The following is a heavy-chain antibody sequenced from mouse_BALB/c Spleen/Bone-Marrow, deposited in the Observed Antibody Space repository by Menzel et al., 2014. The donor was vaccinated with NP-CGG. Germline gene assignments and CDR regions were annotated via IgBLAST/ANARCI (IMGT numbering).Heavy chain of an antibody. V-gene: IGHV5-17*02. Sequence: EVKLVESGGGLVQPGGSRKLSCAASGFTFSSFGMHWVRQAPEKGLEWVAYISSGSSTIYYADTVMGRFTISRDNPKNTLFLQMTSLRSEDTAMYYCARSGSSSGSFDYWGRGTALPVSS. CDR3: ARSGSSSGSFDY. CDR1: GFTFSSFG. D-gene: IGHD1-1*01. J-gene: IGHJ2*01. CDR2: ISSGSSTI.